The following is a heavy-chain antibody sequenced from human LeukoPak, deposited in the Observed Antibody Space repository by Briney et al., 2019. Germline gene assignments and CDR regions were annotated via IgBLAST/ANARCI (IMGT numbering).Heavy chain of an antibody. CDR2: ISYDGSNR. D-gene: IGHD5-24*01. V-gene: IGHV3-30*18. CDR3: AKNGYNYLDTRDFNWFDP. J-gene: IGHJ5*02. CDR1: GFTFSSYG. Sequence: PGGSLRLSCAASGFTFSSYGMHWVRQAPGKGLEWVAVISYDGSNRYYADSVKGRFTISRDNSKNTLYLQMNSLRAEDTAVYYCAKNGYNYLDTRDFNWFDPWGQGTLVTVSS.